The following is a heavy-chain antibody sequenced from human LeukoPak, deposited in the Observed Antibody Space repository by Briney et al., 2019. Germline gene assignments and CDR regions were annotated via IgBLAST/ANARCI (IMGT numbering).Heavy chain of an antibody. V-gene: IGHV3-23*01. Sequence: GGSLRLSCAASGFTFSSYAMSWVRQAPGKGLEWVSTISVSGGTTYYADSVKGRFTISRDNSKNMVYLQMNSLRAEDTAVYYCAKEKYYYDTSVYYPGDFVDYWGQGTLVTVSS. CDR1: GFTFSSYA. D-gene: IGHD3-22*01. J-gene: IGHJ4*02. CDR3: AKEKYYYDTSVYYPGDFVDY. CDR2: ISVSGGTT.